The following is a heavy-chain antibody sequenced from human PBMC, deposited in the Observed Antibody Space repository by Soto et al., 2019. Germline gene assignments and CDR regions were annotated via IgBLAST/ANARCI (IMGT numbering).Heavy chain of an antibody. V-gene: IGHV3-48*01. CDR2: ISSSSSTI. J-gene: IGHJ4*02. CDR1: LCTFSSYS. CDR3: ARDYGDYDASNTAFEY. D-gene: IGHD4-17*01. Sequence: ALRLSCAASLCTFSSYSMNWVLQAPFKVLECFSYISSSSSTIYYADSVKGRFTISRDNAKNSLYLQMNSLRAEDTAVYYFARDYGDYDASNTAFEYWGQGTLVTVSS.